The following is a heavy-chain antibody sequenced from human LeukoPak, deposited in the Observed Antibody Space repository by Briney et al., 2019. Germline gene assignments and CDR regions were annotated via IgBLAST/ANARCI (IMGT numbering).Heavy chain of an antibody. J-gene: IGHJ4*02. Sequence: GGSLRLSCTASGFTFGDYAMSWFGQAPGKGLEWVGFIRSKAYGGTTEYAASVKGRFTISRDDSKSIAYLQMNSLKTEDTAVYYCHREGYDFDYWGQGTLVTVSS. D-gene: IGHD5-12*01. CDR2: IRSKAYGGTT. V-gene: IGHV3-49*03. CDR3: HREGYDFDY. CDR1: GFTFGDYA.